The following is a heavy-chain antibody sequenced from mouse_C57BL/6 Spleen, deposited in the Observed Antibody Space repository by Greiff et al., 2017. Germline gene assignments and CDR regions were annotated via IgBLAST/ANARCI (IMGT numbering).Heavy chain of an antibody. CDR1: GFSFNTYA. CDR3: VRSYYDYDVYFDY. J-gene: IGHJ2*01. V-gene: IGHV10-1*01. D-gene: IGHD2-4*01. CDR2: IRSKSNNYAT. Sequence: EVKLVESGGGLVQPKGSLKLSCAASGFSFNTYAMNWVRQAPGKGLEWVARIRSKSNNYATYYADSVKDRFTISRDDAESMLYLQMNNLKTEDTDMYYCVRSYYDYDVYFDYWGQGTTLTVSS.